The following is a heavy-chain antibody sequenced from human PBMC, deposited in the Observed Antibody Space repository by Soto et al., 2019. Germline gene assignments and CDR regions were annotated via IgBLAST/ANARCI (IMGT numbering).Heavy chain of an antibody. D-gene: IGHD5-12*01. CDR1: GFTFSDYT. Sequence: PGGSLRLSCTTSGFTFSDYTMGWFRQAPGKGLEWVGFIRSKPYGGTTEHAASVKGRFAISRDDSKSIAYLQMNSLKAEDTAVYYCTSYCRYSGYPPPAFWGPGTLVTVSS. CDR3: TSYCRYSGYPPPAF. V-gene: IGHV3-49*03. CDR2: IRSKPYGGTT. J-gene: IGHJ4*02.